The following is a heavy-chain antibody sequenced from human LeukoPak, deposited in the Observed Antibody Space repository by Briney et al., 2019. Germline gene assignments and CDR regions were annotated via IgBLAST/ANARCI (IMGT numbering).Heavy chain of an antibody. Sequence: PGGSLRLSCAASGFTFSSYGMHWVRQAQGKGPEWVAVIWYDGSQKYYGDSVKGRFTISRDNSKNTLYLQMNSLRAEDTAVYYCARDSPTDWFFALWGRGTLVTVSS. CDR2: IWYDGSQK. D-gene: IGHD4-17*01. CDR3: ARDSPTDWFFAL. CDR1: GFTFSSYG. V-gene: IGHV3-33*01. J-gene: IGHJ2*01.